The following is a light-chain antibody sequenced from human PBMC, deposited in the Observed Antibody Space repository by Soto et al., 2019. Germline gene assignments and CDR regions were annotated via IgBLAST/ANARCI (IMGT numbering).Light chain of an antibody. CDR3: QFYGDPPKT. CDR2: DAS. CDR1: QSVSSNF. J-gene: IGKJ1*01. Sequence: EIVLTQSPGTLSLSPGERGTLSYRASQSVSSNFLAWYQQKPGQAPRLLIFDASTRATGIPDRFTGRGSGTDFTLTISRLEPEDFAVYYCQFYGDPPKTFGQGTKVEIK. V-gene: IGKV3-20*01.